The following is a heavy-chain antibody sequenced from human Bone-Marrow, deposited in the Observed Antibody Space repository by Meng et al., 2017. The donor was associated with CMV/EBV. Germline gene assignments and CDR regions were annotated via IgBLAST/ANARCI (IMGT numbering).Heavy chain of an antibody. V-gene: IGHV4-59*01. Sequence: SETLSLTCTVSGGSISSYYWSWIRQPPGKGLEWIGYIYYSGSTNYNPSLKSRVTISVDTSKNQFSLKLSSVTAADTAVYYCARELGYYDSSGYHWEGGLYFDYWGQGTLVTVSS. J-gene: IGHJ4*02. CDR3: ARELGYYDSSGYHWEGGLYFDY. D-gene: IGHD3-22*01. CDR1: GGSISSYY. CDR2: IYYSGST.